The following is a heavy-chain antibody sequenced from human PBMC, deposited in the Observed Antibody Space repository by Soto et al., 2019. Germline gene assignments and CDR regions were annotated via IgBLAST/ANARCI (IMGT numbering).Heavy chain of an antibody. J-gene: IGHJ6*02. CDR3: AKGGEAMAYYYYYGMDV. V-gene: IGHV3-23*01. CDR1: GFTFSSYA. CDR2: ISGSGGST. Sequence: GGSLRLSCAASGFTFSSYAMSWVRQAPGKGLEWVSAISGSGGSTYYADSVKGRFTISRDNSKNTLYLQMNSLRAEDTAVYYWAKGGEAMAYYYYYGMDVWGQGTTVTVSS. D-gene: IGHD5-18*01.